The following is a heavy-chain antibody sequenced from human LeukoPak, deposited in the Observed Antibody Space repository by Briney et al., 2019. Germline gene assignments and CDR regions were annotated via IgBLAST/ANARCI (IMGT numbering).Heavy chain of an antibody. CDR2: IFYGST. CDR3: ARGGTEGGLEISFFFDL. CDR1: GGSISGSY. D-gene: IGHD1-1*01. Sequence: SETLSLTCTVSGGSISGSYWSWIRQPPGKGLERIGYIFYGSTNYNPSLKSRVTISVDTSKNLISLKLSSVTAADTAVSYCARGGTEGGLEISFFFDLWGRGTLVTVSS. J-gene: IGHJ2*01. V-gene: IGHV4-59*01.